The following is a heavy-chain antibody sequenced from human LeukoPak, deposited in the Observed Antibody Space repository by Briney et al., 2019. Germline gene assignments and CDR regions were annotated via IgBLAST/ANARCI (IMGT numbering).Heavy chain of an antibody. V-gene: IGHV3-30*02. CDR2: IRYDESVK. J-gene: IGHJ3*02. D-gene: IGHD3-16*01. CDR3: ARDLPGGAKAFNI. Sequence: GGSLRLSCAASGFSFSGSGMHWVRQSPGKGPEWVAFIRYDESVKSYANSVKGRFTGFRDNYKNTLFLQMNNLRAEDTAVYYCARDLPGGAKAFNIWGLGTMVIVSS. CDR1: GFSFSGSG.